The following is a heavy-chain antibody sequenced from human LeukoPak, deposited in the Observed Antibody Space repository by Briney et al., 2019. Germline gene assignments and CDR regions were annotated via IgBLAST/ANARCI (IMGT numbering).Heavy chain of an antibody. CDR1: GGSISSTTNY. CDR2: IYYTGST. V-gene: IGHV4-39*07. D-gene: IGHD2-2*01. Sequence: RASETLSLTCTVSGGSISSTTNYWTWIRQPPGKGLEWIGNIYYTGSTYYNPSLKSRVTISVDTSKNQFSLKLSSVTAADTAVYYCARKGPAAMPGILDYWGQGTLVTVSS. CDR3: ARKGPAAMPGILDY. J-gene: IGHJ4*02.